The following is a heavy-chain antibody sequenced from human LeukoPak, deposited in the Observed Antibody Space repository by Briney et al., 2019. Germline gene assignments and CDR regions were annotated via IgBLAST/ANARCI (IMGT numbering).Heavy chain of an antibody. CDR1: GYTFTSYY. D-gene: IGHD3-22*01. Sequence: ASVKVSCKASGYTFTSYYMHSVRQAPGQGLEWMGIINPSGGSTSYAQKFQGRVTMTRDTSTSTVYIELSSLRSEDTAVYYCARHYDSSGYYHDAFDIWGQGTMVTVSS. V-gene: IGHV1-46*01. CDR2: INPSGGST. J-gene: IGHJ3*02. CDR3: ARHYDSSGYYHDAFDI.